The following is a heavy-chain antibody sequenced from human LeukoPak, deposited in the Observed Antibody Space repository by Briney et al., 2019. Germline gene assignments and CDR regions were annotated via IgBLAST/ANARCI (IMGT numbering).Heavy chain of an antibody. V-gene: IGHV3-33*01. CDR1: GFTFSDYG. CDR3: ARGVDYYENSGTIDY. CDR2: IWYDGSNK. J-gene: IGHJ4*02. D-gene: IGHD3-22*01. Sequence: GGSLRLSCTASGFTFSDYGRHWVRQPPGKGLEWVAIIWYDGSNKTYEDSVKGRFTISRDNSKNTLYLQMNSLRAEDTAVYYCARGVDYYENSGTIDYWGQGTLVTVSS.